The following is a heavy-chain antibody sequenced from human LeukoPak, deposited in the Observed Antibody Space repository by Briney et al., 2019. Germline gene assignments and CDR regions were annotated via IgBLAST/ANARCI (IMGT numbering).Heavy chain of an antibody. CDR2: INAGNGNT. CDR1: GYTFTSYA. J-gene: IGHJ3*02. CDR3: ARIDYGDYQGAFDI. D-gene: IGHD4-17*01. V-gene: IGHV1-3*01. Sequence: ASVRVSCKASGYTFTSYAMHWVRQAPGQRLEWMGWINAGNGNTKYSQKFQGRATITRDTSASTAYMELSSLRSEDTAVYYCARIDYGDYQGAFDIWGQGTMVTVSS.